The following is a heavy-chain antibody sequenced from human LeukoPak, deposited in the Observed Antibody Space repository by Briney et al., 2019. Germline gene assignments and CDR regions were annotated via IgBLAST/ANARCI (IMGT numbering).Heavy chain of an antibody. D-gene: IGHD3-10*01. CDR2: ISAYNGNT. CDR1: GYAFTSYG. J-gene: IGHJ6*03. V-gene: IGHV1-18*01. CDR3: ATVLFPDYYYYYMDV. Sequence: ASVKVSCKASGYAFTSYGISRVRKAPGQGLEWMEWISAYNGNTNYAQKLQGRVTMTTDTSTSTAYMELRSLRSGDTAVYYCATVLFPDYYYYYMDVWGKGTTVTVSS.